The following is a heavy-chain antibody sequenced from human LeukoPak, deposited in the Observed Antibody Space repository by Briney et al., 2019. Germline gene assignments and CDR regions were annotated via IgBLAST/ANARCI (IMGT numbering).Heavy chain of an antibody. D-gene: IGHD3-22*01. CDR2: IRYDGSNK. CDR3: AKDRGTMIVVVSLFDY. V-gene: IGHV3-30*02. CDR1: GYTFSSYG. J-gene: IGHJ4*02. Sequence: GGSLRLSCAASGYTFSSYGMHWVRQAPGKGLEWVAFIRYDGSNKYYADSVKGRFTISRDNSKNTLYMQMNRLRAEDTAAYYCAKDRGTMIVVVSLFDYWGQGTLVTVSS.